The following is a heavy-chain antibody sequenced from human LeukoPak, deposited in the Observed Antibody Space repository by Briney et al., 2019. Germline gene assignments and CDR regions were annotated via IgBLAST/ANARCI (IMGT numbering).Heavy chain of an antibody. D-gene: IGHD3-10*01. J-gene: IGHJ6*02. Sequence: SETLSLTCTVSGGSISSYYWSWIRQPPGKGLGWIGYIYYSGSTNYNPSLKSRVTISVDPSKNQFSLKLSSVTAADTAVYYCARHGGIYYGSGSYSRDYYGMDVWGQGTTVTVSS. V-gene: IGHV4-59*08. CDR1: GGSISSYY. CDR2: IYYSGST. CDR3: ARHGGIYYGSGSYSRDYYGMDV.